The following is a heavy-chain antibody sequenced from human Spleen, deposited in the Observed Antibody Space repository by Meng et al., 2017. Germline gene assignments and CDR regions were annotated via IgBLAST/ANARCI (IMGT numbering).Heavy chain of an antibody. CDR1: GGSFSGYY. J-gene: IGHJ4*02. CDR2: INHSGST. CDR3: ASLSTSWSGADY. Sequence: QVQLQQWGAGLLKPSETLSLTCAVYGGSFSGYYWSWIRQPPGKGLEWIGEINHSGSTNYNPSLKSRVTISVDKSKNLFSLKLSSVTAADTAVYYCASLSTSWSGADYWGQGTLVTVSS. V-gene: IGHV4-34*01. D-gene: IGHD6-13*01.